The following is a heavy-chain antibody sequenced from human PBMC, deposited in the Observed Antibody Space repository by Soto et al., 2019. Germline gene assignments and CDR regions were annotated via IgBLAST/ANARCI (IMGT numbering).Heavy chain of an antibody. CDR1: GYTLTELS. Sequence: ASVKVSCKVSGYTLTELSMHWVRQAPGKGLEWMGGFDPEDGETIYAQKFQGRVTMTEDTSTDTAYMELSSLGSEDTAVYYCATDSSNYSWFDPWGQGTLVTVSS. CDR2: FDPEDGET. J-gene: IGHJ5*02. D-gene: IGHD4-4*01. CDR3: ATDSSNYSWFDP. V-gene: IGHV1-24*01.